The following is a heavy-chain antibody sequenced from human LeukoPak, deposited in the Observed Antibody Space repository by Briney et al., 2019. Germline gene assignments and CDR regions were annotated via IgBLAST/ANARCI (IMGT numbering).Heavy chain of an antibody. V-gene: IGHV3-33*01. CDR3: ARDWVYSGYDSDPKALTGSTFDN. Sequence: GGSLRLSCAASGFTFSNYGFHWVRQAPGKGLEWVAVIWYDGSNKYYADSVKGRFTVSRDSSKNTLYLQMNSLRAEDTAVYYCARDWVYSGYDSDPKALTGSTFDNWGQGTLVTVPS. J-gene: IGHJ4*02. D-gene: IGHD5-12*01. CDR1: GFTFSNYG. CDR2: IWYDGSNK.